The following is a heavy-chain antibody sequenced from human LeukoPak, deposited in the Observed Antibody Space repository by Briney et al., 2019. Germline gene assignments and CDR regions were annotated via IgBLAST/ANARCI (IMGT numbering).Heavy chain of an antibody. Sequence: GGSLRLSCAASGFTFDDYAMHWVRQAPGKGLEWVSGISWNSGSIGYADSVKGRFTISRDNSKNTLYLQMNSLRAEDTAVYYCARDHSSSYVSDYFDYWGQGTLVTVSS. J-gene: IGHJ4*02. V-gene: IGHV3-9*01. CDR1: GFTFDDYA. CDR2: ISWNSGSI. CDR3: ARDHSSSYVSDYFDY. D-gene: IGHD6-6*01.